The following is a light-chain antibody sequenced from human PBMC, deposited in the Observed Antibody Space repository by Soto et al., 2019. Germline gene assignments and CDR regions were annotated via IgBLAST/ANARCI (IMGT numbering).Light chain of an antibody. V-gene: IGLV4-69*01. J-gene: IGLJ3*02. CDR3: QTWGTGIWV. CDR2: VNSDGSH. CDR1: SGHSTYA. Sequence: VLTQSPSASASLGASVKLTCTLSSGHSTYAIAWHQQQPEKGPRYLMKVNSDGSHTKGDGIPDRFSGSSSGAERYLTISSLQSEDEADYYCQTWGTGIWVFAGGTKLTVL.